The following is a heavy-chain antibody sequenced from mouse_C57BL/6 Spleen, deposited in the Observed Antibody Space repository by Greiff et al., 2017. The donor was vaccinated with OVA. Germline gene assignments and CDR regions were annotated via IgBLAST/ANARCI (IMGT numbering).Heavy chain of an antibody. J-gene: IGHJ4*01. D-gene: IGHD1-3*01. Sequence: VQLQQSGPELVKPGASVKLSCKASGYTFTSYDINWVKQRPGQGLEWIGWIYPSDGSTKYTEKFKGRATLTVDTASSTAYMELHSLTSEDSAVYCCERPRSGAEWAMDYWGQGTSVTVSS. CDR3: ERPRSGAEWAMDY. CDR2: IYPSDGST. CDR1: GYTFTSYD. V-gene: IGHV1-85*01.